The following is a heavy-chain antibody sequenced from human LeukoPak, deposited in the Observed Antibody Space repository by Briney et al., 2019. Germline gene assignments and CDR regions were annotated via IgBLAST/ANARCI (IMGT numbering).Heavy chain of an antibody. V-gene: IGHV4-39*01. J-gene: IGHJ4*02. CDR2: IFSSGST. D-gene: IGHD1-26*01. CDR3: AKSGGYGLIDY. Sequence: SETLSLTCAVSGASVSGSNYYWGWIRQPPGKGLEWIGNIFSSGSTYYNASLQSRVTISIDTSKNQFSLRLNSVTAADTAMYYCAKSGGYGLIDYWGQGTRVTVSS. CDR1: GASVSGSNYY.